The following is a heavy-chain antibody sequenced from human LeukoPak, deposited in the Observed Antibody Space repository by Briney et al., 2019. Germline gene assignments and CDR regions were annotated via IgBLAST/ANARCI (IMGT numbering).Heavy chain of an antibody. CDR3: ARDRSVVGYSYGTTNWFDP. Sequence: PSETLSLTCTVSGGSISSSSYYWGWIRQPPGKGLEWIGSIYYSGSTYYNPSLKSRVTISVDTSKNQFSLKLSSVTAADTAVYYCARDRSVVGYSYGTTNWFDPWGQGTLVTVSS. CDR2: IYYSGST. J-gene: IGHJ5*02. V-gene: IGHV4-39*07. CDR1: GGSISSSSYY. D-gene: IGHD5-18*01.